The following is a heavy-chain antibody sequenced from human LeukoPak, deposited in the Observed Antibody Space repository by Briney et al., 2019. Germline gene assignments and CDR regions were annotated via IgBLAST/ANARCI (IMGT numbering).Heavy chain of an antibody. CDR2: TYYRSKWYV. CDR1: GDSVSSNSAV. J-gene: IGHJ6*02. V-gene: IGHV6-1*01. D-gene: IGHD3-16*01. CDR3: ARGTEMLNYYGMDV. Sequence: SQTLSLTCAISGDSVSSNSAVWDWLRQSPSRGLEWLGRTYYRSKWYVDYAPSVKSRISINPDTSKNQFSLQLTAVTPEDTAVYFCARGTEMLNYYGMDVWGPGTTVSVSS.